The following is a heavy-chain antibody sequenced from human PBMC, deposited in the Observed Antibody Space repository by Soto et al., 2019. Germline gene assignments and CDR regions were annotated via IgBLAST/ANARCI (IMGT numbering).Heavy chain of an antibody. CDR2: VTHSGTA. CDR3: ARIHWAQSSLDY. Sequence: PSETLSLTCAVSGASIDSGAFSLSWIRQPPGKGLEWIGYVTHSGTAYSIPSLNGRLTLSVDSSQTQFSLKLTSVTAADSAFHYCARIHWAQSSLDYWGRGILVTVSS. V-gene: IGHV4-30-2*01. CDR1: GASIDSGAFS. J-gene: IGHJ4*01. D-gene: IGHD6-19*01.